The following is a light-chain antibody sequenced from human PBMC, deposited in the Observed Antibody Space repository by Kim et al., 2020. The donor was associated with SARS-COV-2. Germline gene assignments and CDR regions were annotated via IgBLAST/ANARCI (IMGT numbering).Light chain of an antibody. V-gene: IGLV9-49*01. J-gene: IGLJ1*01. CDR3: GADHGSGSNFVYV. Sequence: QLVLTQPPSASASLGASVTLTCTLSSGYSNDKVDWYQQRPGKGPRFVMRVGTGGIVGSKGDGIPDRFSVLGSGLNRYLTIKNIQEEDESDYHCGADHGSGSNFVYVFGTGTKVTVL. CDR1: SGYSNDK. CDR2: VGTGGIVG.